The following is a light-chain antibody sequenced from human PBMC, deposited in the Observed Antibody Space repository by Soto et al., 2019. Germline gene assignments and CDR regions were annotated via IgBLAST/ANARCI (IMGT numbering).Light chain of an antibody. CDR3: LLSYSGADMV. CDR1: TGAVTSGHY. J-gene: IGLJ2*01. CDR2: DTS. Sequence: QAVVTQEPSLTVSPGGTVTLTCGSSTGAVTSGHYPYWFQQKPGQAPRTLIYDTSNKYSWTPARFSGSLLGGKAALTLSGAQPEDEAEYYCLLSYSGADMVFGGGTKLTVL. V-gene: IGLV7-46*01.